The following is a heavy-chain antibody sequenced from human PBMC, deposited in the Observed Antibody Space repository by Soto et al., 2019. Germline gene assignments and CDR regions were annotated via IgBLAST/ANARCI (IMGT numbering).Heavy chain of an antibody. CDR3: ARGGVGAMVRGVANWFDP. J-gene: IGHJ5*02. V-gene: IGHV1-18*01. Sequence: QVQLVQSGAEVKKPGASVKASCRASGYTFTNYGVTWVRQAPGQGLEWMGWISAYNGDTNYAQNLQGRVTMTTDTSTTQVYMELKSLRSDDTAVYYCARGGVGAMVRGVANWFDPWGQGTLVTVSS. CDR2: ISAYNGDT. D-gene: IGHD3-10*01. CDR1: GYTFTNYG.